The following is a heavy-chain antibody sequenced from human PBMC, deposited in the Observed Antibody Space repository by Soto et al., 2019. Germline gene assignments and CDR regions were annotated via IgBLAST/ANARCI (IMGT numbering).Heavy chain of an antibody. D-gene: IGHD5-18*01. Sequence: EVQLVESGGGLVKPGGSLRLSCAASGFTFSSYSMNWVRQAPGKGLEWVSSISSRSSYIYYADSVKGRFTISRDKAKNSLYLQMNSLRAEDTAVYYCARAWERGYSCGSNYYYYYYMDVWGKGTTVTVSS. CDR2: ISSRSSYI. J-gene: IGHJ6*03. CDR1: GFTFSSYS. V-gene: IGHV3-21*01. CDR3: ARAWERGYSCGSNYYYYYYMDV.